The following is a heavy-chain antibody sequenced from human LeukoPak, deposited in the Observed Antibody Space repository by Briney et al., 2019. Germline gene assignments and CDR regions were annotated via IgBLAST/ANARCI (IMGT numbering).Heavy chain of an antibody. Sequence: GGSLRLSCAASGFTFSSYSMNWVRHAPGKELVWVSSISSSSSYIYYADSVKGRFTISRDNAKNSLYLQMNSLRAEDTAVYYCARVEAAAGLSGAYYYYGMDVWGQGTTVTVSS. CDR1: GFTFSSYS. CDR3: ARVEAAAGLSGAYYYYGMDV. D-gene: IGHD6-13*01. CDR2: ISSSSSYI. J-gene: IGHJ6*02. V-gene: IGHV3-21*01.